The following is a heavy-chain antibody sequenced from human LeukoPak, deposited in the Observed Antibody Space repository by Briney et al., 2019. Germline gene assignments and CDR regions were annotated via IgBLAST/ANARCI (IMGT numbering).Heavy chain of an antibody. CDR3: ARAHYYESSGYSGAVDFDI. V-gene: IGHV3-21*01. CDR2: ISSSSSYI. CDR1: GFTFSSYS. D-gene: IGHD3-22*01. J-gene: IGHJ3*02. Sequence: GGSLRLSCAASGFTFSSYSMNWVRQAPGKGLEWVSSISSSSSYIYYADSVKGRFTISRDNAKNSLYLQMNSLRAEDTAVYYCARAHYYESSGYSGAVDFDIWGQGTKVTVSS.